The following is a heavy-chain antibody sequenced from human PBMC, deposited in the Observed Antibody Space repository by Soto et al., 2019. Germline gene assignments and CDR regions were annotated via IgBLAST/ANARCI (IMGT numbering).Heavy chain of an antibody. CDR1: GGSVSSGSYY. CDR2: IYYSGST. CDR3: ARFVGLDKTATIPHFDY. D-gene: IGHD6-25*01. J-gene: IGHJ4*02. Sequence: QVQLQESGPGLVKPSETLSLTCTVSGGSVSSGSYYWSWIRQPPGKGLEWIGYIYYSGSTNYNPSLKSRVTISVDTSKNQFSLKLSSVTAADTAVYYCARFVGLDKTATIPHFDYWGQGTLVTVSS. V-gene: IGHV4-61*01.